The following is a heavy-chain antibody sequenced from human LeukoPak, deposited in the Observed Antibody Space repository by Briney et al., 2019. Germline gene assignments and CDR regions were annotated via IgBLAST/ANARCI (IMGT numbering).Heavy chain of an antibody. CDR1: GFILSDSA. CDR2: IRSKANNYAT. J-gene: IGHJ4*02. V-gene: IGHV3-73*01. D-gene: IGHD6-6*01. Sequence: GGSLRLSCAASGFILSDSAVHWVRQASGKGLEWIGRIRSKANNYATAYADSLKGRFTVSRDDSKNTAYLQMNSLKIENTAVYYCARGSSSEGPFDYWGQGTLVTVPS. CDR3: ARGSSSEGPFDY.